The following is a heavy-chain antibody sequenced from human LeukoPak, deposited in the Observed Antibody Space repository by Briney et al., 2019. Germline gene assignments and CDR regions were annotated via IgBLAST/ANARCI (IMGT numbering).Heavy chain of an antibody. J-gene: IGHJ3*02. CDR3: AKTVWQQLVVGAFDI. CDR1: GFTFSSYG. CDR2: IRYDGSNK. D-gene: IGHD6-13*01. V-gene: IGHV3-30*02. Sequence: PGGSLRLPCAASGFTFSSYGMHWVRQAPGKGLEWVAFIRYDGSNKYYADSVKGRFTIPRDNSKNTLYLQMNSLRAEDTAVYYCAKTVWQQLVVGAFDIWGQGTMVTVSS.